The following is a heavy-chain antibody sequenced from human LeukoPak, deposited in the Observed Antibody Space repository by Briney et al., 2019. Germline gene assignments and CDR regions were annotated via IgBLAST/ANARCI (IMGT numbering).Heavy chain of an antibody. CDR1: GFTFSSYA. Sequence: GGSLRLSCAASGFTFSSYAMSWLRQAPGKGLDWVSAISGSGGSTYYADSVKGRFTISRDNSKNTLYLQMNSLRAEDTAVYYCAKGAQGYCSSTSCYLYYFDYWGQGTLVTVSS. CDR2: ISGSGGST. J-gene: IGHJ4*02. D-gene: IGHD2-2*01. V-gene: IGHV3-23*01. CDR3: AKGAQGYCSSTSCYLYYFDY.